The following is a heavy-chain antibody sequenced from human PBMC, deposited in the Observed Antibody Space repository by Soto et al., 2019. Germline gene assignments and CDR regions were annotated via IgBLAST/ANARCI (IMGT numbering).Heavy chain of an antibody. V-gene: IGHV3-23*01. CDR3: AKDAIANDGIWLMDS. D-gene: IGHD3-16*01. CDR1: GFMFSDYA. Sequence: RLSCASSGFMFSDYAMTWARQAPGKELEWVSGLLRPGRSTYYADSVKGRFTISGDTSANTVYLQMDSLRAEDTAVYYCAKDAIANDGIWLMDSWGQGTVVIVSS. CDR2: LLRPGRST. J-gene: IGHJ5*02.